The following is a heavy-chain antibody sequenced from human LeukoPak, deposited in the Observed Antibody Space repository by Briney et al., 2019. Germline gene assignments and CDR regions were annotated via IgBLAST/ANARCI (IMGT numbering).Heavy chain of an antibody. CDR2: IHYSGST. J-gene: IGHJ6*04. Sequence: KPSETLSLTCTVSGGSISSYYWSWIRQPPGKGLEWIGYIHYSGSTNYNPSPQSRVTISVDTPKNQFSLKVNSVTAADTAVYFCARGKLGGINYYDLDVWGKGTTVIVSS. V-gene: IGHV4-59*01. CDR3: ARGKLGGINYYDLDV. CDR1: GGSISSYY. D-gene: IGHD3-16*01.